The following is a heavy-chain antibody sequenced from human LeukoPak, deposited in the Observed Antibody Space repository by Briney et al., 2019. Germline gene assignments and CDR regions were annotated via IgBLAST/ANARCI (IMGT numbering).Heavy chain of an antibody. CDR2: IYPGDSDT. Sequence: GESLKISCKGSGYSFTSEWIGWVRKMPGKGVEWMGIIYPGDSDTRYSPSFQGQVTISADKSISTAYLQWSSLKASDTAMYYCARQFGSSWSKIDYWGQGTLVTVSS. D-gene: IGHD6-13*01. J-gene: IGHJ4*02. CDR1: GYSFTSEW. CDR3: ARQFGSSWSKIDY. V-gene: IGHV5-51*01.